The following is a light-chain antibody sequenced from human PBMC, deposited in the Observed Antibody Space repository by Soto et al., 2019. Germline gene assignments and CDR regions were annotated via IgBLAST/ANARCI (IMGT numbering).Light chain of an antibody. CDR1: QSIRGY. V-gene: IGKV1-39*01. CDR2: TAS. Sequence: IQLPPAQSSLSPSAGAPDTNTCRASQSIRGYLNWYQQKPGKAPKPLIYTASTLHSGVPSRFSGSASATDFTLTISSLQPDDFGTYYCQQGYTTPITFGQGTRLEIK. CDR3: QQGYTTPIT. J-gene: IGKJ5*01.